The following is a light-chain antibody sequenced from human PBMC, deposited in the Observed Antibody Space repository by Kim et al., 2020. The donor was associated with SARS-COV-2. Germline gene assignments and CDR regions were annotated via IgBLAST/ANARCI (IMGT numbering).Light chain of an antibody. CDR3: QAWDSDTVV. J-gene: IGLJ2*01. Sequence: SYELTQPPSVSVSPGQTASITCSGDKLGDKHACWYQQKPGQSPVLVIYYDNKRPSGIRERFSGSNSGNTATLTISGTQAMDEADYYCQAWDSDTVVFGGG. CDR1: KLGDKH. V-gene: IGLV3-1*01. CDR2: YDN.